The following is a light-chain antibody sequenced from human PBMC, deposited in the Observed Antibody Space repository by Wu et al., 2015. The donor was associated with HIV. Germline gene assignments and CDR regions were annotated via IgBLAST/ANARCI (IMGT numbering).Light chain of an antibody. CDR3: QQYTT. V-gene: IGKV1-5*03. CDR1: QSLSTW. J-gene: IGKJ1*01. Sequence: DIQLTQSPSTLSASVGDRVTITCRASQSLSTWLAWYQQKPGKAPKLLIHRVSDLQNEVPSRFSGSGSGTEFTLTINSLQPGDFATYYCQQYTTFGRGTKVEIK. CDR2: RVS.